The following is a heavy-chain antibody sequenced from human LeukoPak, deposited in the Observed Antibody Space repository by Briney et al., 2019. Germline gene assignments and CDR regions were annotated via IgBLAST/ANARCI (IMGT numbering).Heavy chain of an antibody. V-gene: IGHV4-39*01. Sequence: SETLSLTCTVSAVSISSSSHHWGWIRQSPGKGLEWIGAIYYGRTAYYNPSLNSRVTISVATSTNQFFLQLNSVTAADTAVYYCVRHDGRGGNTMGALDSWGQGSLVTVSS. CDR3: VRHDGRGGNTMGALDS. CDR2: IYYGRTA. D-gene: IGHD3-3*01. J-gene: IGHJ4*02. CDR1: AVSISSSSHH.